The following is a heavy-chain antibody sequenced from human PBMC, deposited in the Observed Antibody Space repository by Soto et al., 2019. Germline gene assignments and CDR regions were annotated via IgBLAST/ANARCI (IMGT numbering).Heavy chain of an antibody. V-gene: IGHV1-69*02. J-gene: IGHJ4*02. D-gene: IGHD2-2*02. CDR3: ARHTHTHRHFDY. CDR1: GGTFSSYT. CDR2: IITILGIA. Sequence: QVQLVQSGAEVKKPGSSVKVSCKASGGTFSSYTISWVRQAPGPGLEWMGRIITILGIANNAQKFQGRVTITADKSTSTAYMELSSMRSEDTAVYYCARHTHTHRHFDYWGQGTLVTVSS.